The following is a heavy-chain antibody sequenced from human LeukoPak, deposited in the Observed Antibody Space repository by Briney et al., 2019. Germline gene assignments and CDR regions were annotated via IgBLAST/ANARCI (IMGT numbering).Heavy chain of an antibody. D-gene: IGHD6-6*01. V-gene: IGHV4-34*01. CDR2: INHSRST. Sequence: SETLSLTCTVYGASFSGYYWSWVRQPPGKGLEWIGEINHSRSTTYNPSLKSRVTMSVDTCKSQFSLRLSSVTAADTAVYYCAKVYSRSSRDSFDVWGQGTMVTVSS. J-gene: IGHJ3*01. CDR3: AKVYSRSSRDSFDV. CDR1: GASFSGYY.